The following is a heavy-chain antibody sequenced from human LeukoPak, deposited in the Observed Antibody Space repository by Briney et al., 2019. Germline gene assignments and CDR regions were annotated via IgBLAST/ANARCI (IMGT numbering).Heavy chain of an antibody. Sequence: QSSETLSLTCSVSGGSISGYYLSWIRQAPAKGLEWIGYIYSSGYTDYNPSLEGRVTMSVDTSKNQFSLKLSSVTAADTAVYYCARDYYDSSGYYYPAFDIWGQGTMVTVSS. J-gene: IGHJ3*02. CDR2: IYSSGYT. CDR3: ARDYYDSSGYYYPAFDI. V-gene: IGHV4-59*01. CDR1: GGSISGYY. D-gene: IGHD3-22*01.